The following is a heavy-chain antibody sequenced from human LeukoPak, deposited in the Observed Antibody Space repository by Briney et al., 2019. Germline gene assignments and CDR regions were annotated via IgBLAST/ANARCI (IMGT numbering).Heavy chain of an antibody. CDR2: IYYSGST. D-gene: IGHD2-2*01. Sequence: SETLSLTCTVSGGSISSYYWSWVRQPPRKGLEWIGYIYYSGSTNYNPSLKSRVTISVDTSKNQFSLKLSSVTAADTAVYYCARDKDQEDAFDIWGQGTMVTVSS. CDR1: GGSISSYY. CDR3: ARDKDQEDAFDI. V-gene: IGHV4-59*01. J-gene: IGHJ3*02.